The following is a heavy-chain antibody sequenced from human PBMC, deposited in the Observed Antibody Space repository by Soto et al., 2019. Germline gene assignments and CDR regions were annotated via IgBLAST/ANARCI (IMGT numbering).Heavy chain of an antibody. CDR1: GFTFSSYA. D-gene: IGHD6-19*01. CDR2: ISGSGGST. J-gene: IGHJ4*02. Sequence: EVQLLESGGGLVQPGGSLRLSCAASGFTFSSYAMSWVRQAPGKGLEWVSAISGSGGSTYYADSVKGRFTIARDNSKNTLYLQMNSLRAEDTAVYYCAKDQFRGSGPQSFDYWGQGTLVTVSS. CDR3: AKDQFRGSGPQSFDY. V-gene: IGHV3-23*01.